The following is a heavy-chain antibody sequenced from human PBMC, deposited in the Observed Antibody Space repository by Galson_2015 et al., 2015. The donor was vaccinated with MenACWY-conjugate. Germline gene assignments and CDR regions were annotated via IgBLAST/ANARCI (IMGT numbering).Heavy chain of an antibody. CDR3: AMSTATGWYVRLDS. J-gene: IGHJ4*02. CDR2: IFPADSDT. D-gene: IGHD6-19*01. Sequence: QSGAEVKKLGESLKISCEGSGYRFSTNWIGWVRQMPGKDLEWMGIIFPADSDTRYSPSFQGQVTISADKSTSTAYLQWSSLRASDTAIYYCAMSTATGWYVRLDSWGQGTLVTVSS. CDR1: GYRFSTNW. V-gene: IGHV5-51*01.